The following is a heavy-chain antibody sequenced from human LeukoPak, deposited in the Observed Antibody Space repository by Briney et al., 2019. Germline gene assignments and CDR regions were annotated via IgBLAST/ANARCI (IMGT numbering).Heavy chain of an antibody. D-gene: IGHD1-26*01. J-gene: IGHJ3*02. CDR3: ARYRFVVGATDSFDM. Sequence: SGTLSLTCAVSGGSISSSNWWSWVRQPPGKGLEWIGEIYHSGSTNYNPSLKSRVTISVDKSKNQFSLKLSSVTAADTAVYYCARYRFVVGATDSFDMWGQGTTVTVSS. CDR1: GGSISSSNW. V-gene: IGHV4-4*02. CDR2: IYHSGST.